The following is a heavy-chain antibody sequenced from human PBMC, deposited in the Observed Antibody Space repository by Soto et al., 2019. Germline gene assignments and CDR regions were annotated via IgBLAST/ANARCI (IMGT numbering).Heavy chain of an antibody. CDR1: GFTFSSYS. J-gene: IGHJ6*02. Sequence: GGSLRLSCAASGFTFSSYSMNWVRQAPGKGLEWVSSISSSSSYIYYADSVKGRFTISRDNAKNSLYLQMNSLRAEDTAVYYCARGRVDIVATTPMNYYYYGMDVWGQGTTVTVSS. CDR2: ISSSSSYI. CDR3: ARGRVDIVATTPMNYYYYGMDV. D-gene: IGHD5-12*01. V-gene: IGHV3-21*01.